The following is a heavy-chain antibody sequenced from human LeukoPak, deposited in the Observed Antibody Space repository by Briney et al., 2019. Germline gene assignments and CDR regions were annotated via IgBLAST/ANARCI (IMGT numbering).Heavy chain of an antibody. CDR1: GGSISSYY. CDR3: AREGGGYNYFDY. V-gene: IGHV4-59*01. Sequence: TSETLSLTCTVSGGSISSYYGSWIRQPPGKGLEWIGHIYYSGSTNYNPSLKSRVTISVDTSKNRFSLKLSSVTAADTAVYYCAREGGGYNYFDYWGEGSLVTVSS. D-gene: IGHD5-12*01. CDR2: IYYSGST. J-gene: IGHJ4*02.